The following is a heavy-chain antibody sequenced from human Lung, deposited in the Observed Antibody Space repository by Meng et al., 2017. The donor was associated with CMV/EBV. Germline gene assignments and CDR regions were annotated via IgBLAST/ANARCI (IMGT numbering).Heavy chain of an antibody. CDR3: ASEGSHCTTGVCYHDRGNDAFDI. Sequence: GGSLRPSCAASGFTFSSYEMNWVRQAPGKGLEWVSYISSSGSTIYYADSVKGRFTISRDNAKNSLYLLMNSLRAEDTAVYYCASEGSHCTTGVCYHDRGNDAFDIWGQGTMVTVSS. D-gene: IGHD2-8*01. CDR2: ISSSGSTI. J-gene: IGHJ3*02. CDR1: GFTFSSYE. V-gene: IGHV3-48*03.